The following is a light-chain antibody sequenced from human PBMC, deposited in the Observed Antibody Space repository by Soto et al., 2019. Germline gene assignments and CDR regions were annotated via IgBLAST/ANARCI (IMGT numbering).Light chain of an antibody. V-gene: IGKV3D-15*01. Sequence: EIVLTQSHGTLSFSPGERATLSCRASQSVVSNLAWYQQKPGQAPRLLIYGASTRATGIPARFSGSGSGTEFTLTISSLQSEDLAIYYCQEYSDWPTWTFGQGTKVDIK. CDR3: QEYSDWPTWT. J-gene: IGKJ1*01. CDR2: GAS. CDR1: QSVVSN.